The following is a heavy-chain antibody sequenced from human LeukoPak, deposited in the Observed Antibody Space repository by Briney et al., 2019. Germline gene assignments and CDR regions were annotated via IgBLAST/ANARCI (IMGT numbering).Heavy chain of an antibody. CDR1: GGSISTSDYN. CDR3: ARTGMVGAADY. CDR2: INYSGNT. V-gene: IGHV4-39*01. D-gene: IGHD2-15*01. J-gene: IGHJ4*02. Sequence: SETLSLTCTVSGGSISTSDYNWGCIRQPPGKGLEWIGSINYSGNTYYNPSLKSRVTISVDTSKNQFSLRLSSVTAADTAVYYCARTGMVGAADYWGQGTLVTVSS.